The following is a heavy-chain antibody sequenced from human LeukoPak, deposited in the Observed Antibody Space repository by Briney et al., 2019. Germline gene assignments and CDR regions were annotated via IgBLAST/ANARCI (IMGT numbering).Heavy chain of an antibody. V-gene: IGHV3-23*01. J-gene: IGHJ5*02. CDR2: IYGSDDKT. CDR1: GFTFSNYA. D-gene: IGHD2-15*01. Sequence: GGSLGLSCVASGFTFSNYAMSWVRQAPGKGLELVSGIYGSDDKTVYGDAVKGRFTISRDNSKNTLYLQMNSLRADDTAVYYCAKTQGYYDAWGQGALVTVSS. CDR3: AKTQGYYDA.